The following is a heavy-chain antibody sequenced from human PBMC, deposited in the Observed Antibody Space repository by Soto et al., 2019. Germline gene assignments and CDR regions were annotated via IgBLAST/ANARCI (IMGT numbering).Heavy chain of an antibody. CDR2: ISYDGSNK. CDR3: ARGPYGDYGGTFDY. CDR1: GFTFSSYA. J-gene: IGHJ4*02. D-gene: IGHD4-17*01. Sequence: GGSLRLSCAASGFTFSSYAMHWVRQAPSKGLEWVAVISYDGSNKYYADSAKGRFTISRDNSKNTLYLQMNSLRAEDTAVYYCARGPYGDYGGTFDYWGQGTLVTVSS. V-gene: IGHV3-30-3*01.